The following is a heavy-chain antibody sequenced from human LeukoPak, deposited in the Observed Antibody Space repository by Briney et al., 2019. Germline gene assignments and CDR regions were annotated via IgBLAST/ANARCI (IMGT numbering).Heavy chain of an antibody. CDR1: GFTFSSYS. Sequence: GGSLRLSCAASGFTFSSYSMNWVRQAPGKGLEWVSSISSSSNYIYYAYSVKGRFTISRENAKNSLYLQMNSLRAEDTAVYYCARSSSFSSSWVDWFDPWGQGTLVTVSS. V-gene: IGHV3-21*01. J-gene: IGHJ5*02. CDR2: ISSSSNYI. CDR3: ARSSSFSSSWVDWFDP. D-gene: IGHD6-13*01.